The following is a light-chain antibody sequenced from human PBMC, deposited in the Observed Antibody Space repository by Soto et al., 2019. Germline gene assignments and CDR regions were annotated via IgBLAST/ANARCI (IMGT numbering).Light chain of an antibody. J-gene: IGKJ1*01. Sequence: DIQMTQSPSSVSASVGDRVTITCRASQDIRSWLAWYQQKPGKAPKLLIYDASSLESGVPSRFSGSGSGTEFTLTISSLQPDDFATYYCQQYSSSSEWTFGQGTKVDIK. V-gene: IGKV1-5*01. CDR1: QDIRSW. CDR2: DAS. CDR3: QQYSSSSEWT.